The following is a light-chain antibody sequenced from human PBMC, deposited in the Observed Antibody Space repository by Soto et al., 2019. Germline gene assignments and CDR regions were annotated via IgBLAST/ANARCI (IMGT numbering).Light chain of an antibody. Sequence: QTVVTQPPSVSGAPGQRVTISCTESSSNIGAGYDVHWYQQLPGTAPKLLIYGNSNRPSGVPDRFSGSKSGTSASLAITGLQAEDEADYYCQSYDSSLQGVFGGGTKLTVL. CDR3: QSYDSSLQGV. CDR2: GNS. V-gene: IGLV1-40*01. CDR1: SSNIGAGYD. J-gene: IGLJ3*02.